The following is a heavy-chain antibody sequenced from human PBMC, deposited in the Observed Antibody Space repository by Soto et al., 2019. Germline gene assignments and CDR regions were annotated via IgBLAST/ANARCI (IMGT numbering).Heavy chain of an antibody. CDR1: GGTFSSYA. CDR3: ARVAAGAAGTKNWFDP. Sequence: SVKVSCKASGGTFSSYAISWLRQAPGQGLEWMGGIIPIFGTANYAQKFQGRVTITADESTSTAYMELSSLRSEDTAVYYCARVAAGAAGTKNWFDPWGQGTLVTVSS. CDR2: IIPIFGTA. V-gene: IGHV1-69*13. D-gene: IGHD6-13*01. J-gene: IGHJ5*02.